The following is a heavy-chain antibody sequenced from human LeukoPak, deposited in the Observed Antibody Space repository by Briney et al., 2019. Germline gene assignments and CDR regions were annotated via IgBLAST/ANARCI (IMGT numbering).Heavy chain of an antibody. J-gene: IGHJ4*02. CDR3: AREPESITIFGVVIPLHSFDY. D-gene: IGHD3-3*01. CDR2: IYYSGST. Sequence: SETLSLTCTVSGGSISSSSYYWGWIRQPPGKGLEWIGSIYYSGSTYYNPSLKSRVTMSVDTSKNQFSLKLSSVTAADTAVYYCAREPESITIFGVVIPLHSFDYWGQGTLVTVSS. CDR1: GGSISSSSYY. V-gene: IGHV4-39*07.